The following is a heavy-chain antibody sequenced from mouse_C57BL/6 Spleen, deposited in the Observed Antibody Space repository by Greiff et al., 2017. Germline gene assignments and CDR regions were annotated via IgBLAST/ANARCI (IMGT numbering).Heavy chain of an antibody. J-gene: IGHJ3*01. CDR3: TGGRAAY. V-gene: IGHV1-15*01. Sequence: VKLMESGAELVRPGASVTLSCKASGYTFTDYEMHWVKQTPVHGLEWIGAIDPDTGGTAYNQKFKGKAILTADKSSSTAYMELRSLTSEDSAVYYCTGGRAAYWGQGTLVTVSA. CDR1: GYTFTDYE. D-gene: IGHD3-3*01. CDR2: IDPDTGGT.